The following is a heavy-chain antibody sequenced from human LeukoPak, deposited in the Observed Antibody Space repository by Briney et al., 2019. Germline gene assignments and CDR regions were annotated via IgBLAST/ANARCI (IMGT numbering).Heavy chain of an antibody. Sequence: PSETLSLTCTVSGGSISYNYWSWIRQPPGKGLEWIGYIYYSGSTNYNPSFKSRVTMSVDTSKNQFSLKLSSVTAADTAVYYCAGGKHSSSFIDFDYWGQGTLVTVSS. CDR3: AGGKHSSSFIDFDY. D-gene: IGHD6-13*01. CDR1: GGSISYNY. V-gene: IGHV4-59*12. J-gene: IGHJ4*02. CDR2: IYYSGST.